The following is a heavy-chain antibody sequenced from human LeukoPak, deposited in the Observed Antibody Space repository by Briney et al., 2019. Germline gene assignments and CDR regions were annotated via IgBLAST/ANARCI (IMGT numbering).Heavy chain of an antibody. CDR2: IYYSGST. D-gene: IGHD1-26*01. J-gene: IGHJ5*02. V-gene: IGHV4-39*01. CDR1: GGSISSSSYY. Sequence: SETLSLTCTVSGGSISSSSYYWGWIRQPPGKGLEWIGSIYYSGSTYYNPSLKSRVTISVDTSKNQFSLKLSSVTAADTAVYYCARHDPKVGALDPWGRGTLVTVSS. CDR3: ARHDPKVGALDP.